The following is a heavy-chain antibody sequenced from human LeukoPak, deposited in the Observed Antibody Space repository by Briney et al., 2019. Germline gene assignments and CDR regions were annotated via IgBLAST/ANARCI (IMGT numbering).Heavy chain of an antibody. D-gene: IGHD3-3*01. V-gene: IGHV3-7*01. CDR1: GFTFSNYW. CDR3: ASPRSGY. CDR2: LNQDESSK. J-gene: IGHJ4*02. Sequence: GGSLRLSCAASGFTFSNYWMTWVRQAPGKGLEWVATLNQDESSKYYVDSVKGRFTISRDNAKNSLYLQMNSLGAGDTAVYYRASPRSGYWGQGTLVTVSS.